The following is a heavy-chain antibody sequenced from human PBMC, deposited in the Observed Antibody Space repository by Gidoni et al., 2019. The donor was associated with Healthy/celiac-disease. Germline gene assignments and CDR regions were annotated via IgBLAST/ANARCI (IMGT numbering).Heavy chain of an antibody. CDR3: ARDPHGDTAAHFDY. CDR2: ISYDGSNK. J-gene: IGHJ4*02. D-gene: IGHD6-13*01. Sequence: QVQLVESGGGVVQPGRSLRLSCAASGFTFSSYAMHWVRQAPGKGLEWVAVISYDGSNKYYADSVKGRFTISRDNSKNTLYLQMNSLRAEDTAVYYCARDPHGDTAAHFDYWGQGTLVTVSS. V-gene: IGHV3-30-3*01. CDR1: GFTFSSYA.